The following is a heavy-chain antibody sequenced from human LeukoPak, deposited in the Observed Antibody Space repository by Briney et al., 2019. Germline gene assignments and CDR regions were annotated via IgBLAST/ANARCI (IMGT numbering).Heavy chain of an antibody. CDR1: GGSISSSSYY. Sequence: SETLSLTCTVSGGSISSSSYYWGWIRQPPGKGLEWIGSIYYSGTTYYNPSPKSRVTISVDTSKNQFSLKLSSVTAADTAVYYCARLPNYYYYYYMDVWGKGTTVTVSS. J-gene: IGHJ6*03. V-gene: IGHV4-39*01. CDR3: ARLPNYYYYYYMDV. CDR2: IYYSGTT.